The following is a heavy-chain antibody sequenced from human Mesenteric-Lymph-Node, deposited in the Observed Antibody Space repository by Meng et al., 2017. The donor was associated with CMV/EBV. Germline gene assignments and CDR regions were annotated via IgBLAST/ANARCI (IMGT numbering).Heavy chain of an antibody. J-gene: IGHJ5*02. V-gene: IGHV4-4*02. CDR3: ASWSAANWFDP. D-gene: IGHD6-13*01. Sequence: LTCAVSGGSISSNSWWSWVRQPPGKGLEWIGESYHSGSTNYNPSLKSRVIISVDKSKNQFSLKVSSVTAADTAVYYCASWSAANWFDPWGQGTLVTVSS. CDR2: SYHSGST. CDR1: GGSISSNSW.